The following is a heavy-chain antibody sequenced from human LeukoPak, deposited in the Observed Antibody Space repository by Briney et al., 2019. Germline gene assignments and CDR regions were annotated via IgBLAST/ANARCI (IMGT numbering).Heavy chain of an antibody. CDR3: AKDHYVVTPLQNVY. J-gene: IGHJ4*02. Sequence: SGGSLRLSCAASGFTFSSSAMSWVRHAPGKGLEWVSAITGSGDSTYYAATVKDRSTIYRDNSKNTLYLQMNSLRAEDTAVYICAKDHYVVTPLQNVYWGQGTLATVSS. CDR1: GFTFSSSA. V-gene: IGHV3-23*01. CDR2: ITGSGDST. D-gene: IGHD3-10*02.